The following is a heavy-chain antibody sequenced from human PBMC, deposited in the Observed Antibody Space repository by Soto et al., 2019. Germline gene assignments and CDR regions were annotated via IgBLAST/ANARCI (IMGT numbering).Heavy chain of an antibody. J-gene: IGHJ6*04. CDR3: ARGGLRAYCLSV. CDR2: IKSDGSST. D-gene: IGHD3-16*01. CDR1: GFTFSSYW. V-gene: IGHV3-74*01. Sequence: EVQLVESGGGLVQPGGSLRLSCAASGFTFSSYWMHWVRQAPAKGLVWVSRIKSDGSSTNYADSVKGRFTISRDNAKNTLYLQMNSLGAEDTAVDYCARGGLRAYCLSVWGKGTTVTVSS.